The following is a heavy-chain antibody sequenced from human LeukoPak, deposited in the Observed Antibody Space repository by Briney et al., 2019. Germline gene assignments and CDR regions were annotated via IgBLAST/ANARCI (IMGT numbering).Heavy chain of an antibody. CDR1: AFTFSNYW. J-gene: IGHJ4*02. CDR2: IKEDGSEI. CDR3: VRDRGYSTFDY. D-gene: IGHD4-23*01. V-gene: IGHV3-7*01. Sequence: GGSLRLSCAASAFTFSNYWMSWVRQAPGKGLEWVANIKEDGSEINYVDSVTGRFTISRDNAKNSLYLQMNSLRVDDTAVYYCVRDRGYSTFDYWGQGTLVTVSS.